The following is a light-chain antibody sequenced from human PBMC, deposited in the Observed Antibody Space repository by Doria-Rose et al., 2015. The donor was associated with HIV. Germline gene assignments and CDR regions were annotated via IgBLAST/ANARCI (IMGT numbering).Light chain of an antibody. CDR2: DGS. V-gene: IGKV3-20*01. J-gene: IGKJ1*01. CDR1: QSFSSTY. CDR3: HQYGTSWT. Sequence: EIVMTQSPGTLSLSPGERATLSCRASQSFSSTYLAWYQQIPGQAPSLLIYDGSTRATGIPDRFSASGSGTDVTLTINRLEPEDFALYYCHQYGTSWTFGQGTKVEI.